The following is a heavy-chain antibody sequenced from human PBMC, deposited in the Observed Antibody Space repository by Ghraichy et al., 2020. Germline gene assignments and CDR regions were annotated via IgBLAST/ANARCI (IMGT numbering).Heavy chain of an antibody. CDR1: GGSFSGYY. D-gene: IGHD2-2*01. V-gene: IGHV4-34*01. Sequence: SQTLSLTCAVYGGSFSGYYWSWIRQPPGKGLEWIGEINHSGSTNYSPSLKSRVTISVDTSKNQFSLKLSAVTAADTAVYYCARGGPVPYGMDVWGQGTTVTVSS. CDR3: ARGGPVPYGMDV. CDR2: INHSGST. J-gene: IGHJ6*02.